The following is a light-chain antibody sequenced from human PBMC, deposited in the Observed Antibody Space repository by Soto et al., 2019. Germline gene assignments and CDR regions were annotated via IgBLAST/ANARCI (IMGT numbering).Light chain of an antibody. Sequence: DIQMTQSPSSLSASVGDRVTITCRASQSISSYLNWYQQKPGKAPKLLIYAASSLQSGVPSRFSGSGSGTEVTLTISSLQPEDFATDYCQQSYSGFTFGPGTKVDIK. CDR2: AAS. CDR3: QQSYSGFT. V-gene: IGKV1-39*01. J-gene: IGKJ3*01. CDR1: QSISSY.